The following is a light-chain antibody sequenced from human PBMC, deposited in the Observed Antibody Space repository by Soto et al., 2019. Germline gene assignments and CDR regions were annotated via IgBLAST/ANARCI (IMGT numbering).Light chain of an antibody. CDR1: QSVNSF. CDR2: DAS. CDR3: QQRSNFMYT. J-gene: IGKJ2*01. Sequence: EIVLTQSPATLSLSPGERVTLSCRDSQSVNSFLAWYQQRPGQAPRLLIYDASHRATSVPARFSGSGSGTDFTLTISSLEPEDFAVYYCQQRSNFMYTFGQGTKLELK. V-gene: IGKV3-11*01.